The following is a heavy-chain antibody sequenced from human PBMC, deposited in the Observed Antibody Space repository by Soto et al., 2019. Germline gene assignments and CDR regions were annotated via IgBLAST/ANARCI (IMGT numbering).Heavy chain of an antibody. CDR2: ISWNSGNI. CDR3: ATGRGGSYGRYYFDY. V-gene: IGHV3-9*01. J-gene: IGHJ4*02. D-gene: IGHD1-26*01. CDR1: GFTFDDYA. Sequence: EVQLVESGGGLVQPGRSLRLSCAAYGFTFDDYAMHWVRQAPGKGLEWVSGISWNSGNIGYADSVKGRFTISRDNAKNAMYMQMNSLRTEDTALYYCATGRGGSYGRYYFDYWGQGTLVTVSS.